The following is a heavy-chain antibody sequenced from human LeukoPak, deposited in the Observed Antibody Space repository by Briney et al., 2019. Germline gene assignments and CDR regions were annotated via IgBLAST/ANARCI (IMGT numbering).Heavy chain of an antibody. Sequence: GGSLRLSCAVSGFSVSSSYMSWVRRVPGKGLECVSLIYSTGTTDYADSVKGRFTVSRHNSENTLYLQMNSLTDEDTAVYYCARALVGANSWFDPWGQGTLVTVSS. V-gene: IGHV3-53*04. CDR3: ARALVGANSWFDP. CDR2: IYSTGTT. J-gene: IGHJ5*02. CDR1: GFSVSSSY. D-gene: IGHD1-26*01.